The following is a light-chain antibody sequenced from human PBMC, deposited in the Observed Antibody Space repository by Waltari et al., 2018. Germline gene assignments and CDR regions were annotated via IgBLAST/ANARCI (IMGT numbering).Light chain of an antibody. CDR3: AAWDDSLSGVV. CDR1: ISNIGANY. CDR2: RNN. J-gene: IGLJ2*01. Sequence: QSVLTQPPSASGTPGQRVIISCSGSISNIGANYVYWYQQLPGTAPKLVIYRNNRRPSGVPARFSGSKSGTSASLDISGLRSEDEAHYHCAAWDDSLSGVVFGGGTKLTVL. V-gene: IGLV1-47*01.